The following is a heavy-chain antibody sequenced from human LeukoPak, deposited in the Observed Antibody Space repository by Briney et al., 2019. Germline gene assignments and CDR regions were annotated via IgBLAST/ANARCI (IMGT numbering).Heavy chain of an antibody. CDR3: ARGVDTAMSLDP. CDR1: GFTFSSYA. J-gene: IGHJ5*02. D-gene: IGHD5-18*01. CDR2: ISYDGSNE. Sequence: PGRSLRLSCAASGFTFSSYAMHWVRQAPGKGLEWVAVISYDGSNEYYADSVKGRFTISRDNSKNTLYLQMNSLRAEDTAVYYCARGVDTAMSLDPWGQGTLVTVSS. V-gene: IGHV3-30*04.